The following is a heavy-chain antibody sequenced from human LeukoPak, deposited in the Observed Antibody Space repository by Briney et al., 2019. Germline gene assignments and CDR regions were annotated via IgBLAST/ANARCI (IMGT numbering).Heavy chain of an antibody. D-gene: IGHD5-12*01. CDR3: ARLLRGYYFISNWFDP. V-gene: IGHV3-7*01. Sequence: PGGSLRLSCAASGFTFSTYGMGWVRQAPGKGLEWVANIKQDGSEKYYVDSVKGRFTISRDNAKNSLYLQMNSLRAEDTAVYYCARLLRGYYFISNWFDPWGQGTLVTVSS. J-gene: IGHJ5*02. CDR1: GFTFSTYG. CDR2: IKQDGSEK.